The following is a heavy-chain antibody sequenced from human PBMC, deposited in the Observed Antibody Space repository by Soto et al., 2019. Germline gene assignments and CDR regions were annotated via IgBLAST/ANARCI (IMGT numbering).Heavy chain of an antibody. Sequence: GGSLRLSCAASGFTVSSNYMSWVRQAPGKGLEWVSVIYSGGSTYYADSVKGRFTISRDNSKNTLYLQMNSLRAEDTAVYYCARDLGVRWNRDYWGQGTLVTVSS. CDR3: ARDLGVRWNRDY. CDR2: IYSGGST. V-gene: IGHV3-66*01. D-gene: IGHD3-10*01. J-gene: IGHJ4*02. CDR1: GFTVSSNY.